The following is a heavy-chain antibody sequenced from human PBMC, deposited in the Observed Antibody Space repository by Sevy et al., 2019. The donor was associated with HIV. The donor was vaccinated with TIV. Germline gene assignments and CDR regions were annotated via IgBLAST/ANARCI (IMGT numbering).Heavy chain of an antibody. CDR1: GFTFSDYY. D-gene: IGHD3-22*01. J-gene: IGHJ3*02. CDR3: ARGSSYYDSSGYYYFNAFDI. CDR2: ISSSSSYT. Sequence: GGSLRLSCAASGFTFSDYYMSWIRQAPGKGLEWVSYISSSSSYTNYADSVKGRFTISRDNAKNSLYLQMNSLRAEDTAVYYCARGSSYYDSSGYYYFNAFDIWGQGTMVTVSS. V-gene: IGHV3-11*06.